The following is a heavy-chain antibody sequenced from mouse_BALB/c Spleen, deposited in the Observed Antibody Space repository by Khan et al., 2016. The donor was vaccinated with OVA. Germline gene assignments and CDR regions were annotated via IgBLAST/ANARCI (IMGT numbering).Heavy chain of an antibody. CDR2: IWACGST. J-gene: IGHJ3*01. CDR3: SRDTTATPY. V-gene: IGHV2-9*02. D-gene: IGHD1-2*01. CDR1: GFSLTSYG. Sequence: VQLVESGPGLVAPSQSLSITCTVSGFSLTSYGVHWVLQPPGKGLEWLGIIWACGSTNYNSALMSRLSICKVNSKSHVFLIMNSLQTDDTAMYYCSRDTTATPYWGQGTLVTVSA.